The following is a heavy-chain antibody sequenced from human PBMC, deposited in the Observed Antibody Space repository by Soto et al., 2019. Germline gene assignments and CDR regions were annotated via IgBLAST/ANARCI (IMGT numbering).Heavy chain of an antibody. J-gene: IGHJ6*02. V-gene: IGHV1-69*13. CDR1: GGTFSSYA. D-gene: IGHD2-15*01. CDR2: IIPIFGTA. CDR3: ARDSDPHPTAVVAATPHYYYYYGMDV. Sequence: SVKVSCKASGGTFSSYAISWVRQAPGQGLEWMGGIIPIFGTANYAQKFQGRVTITADESTSTAYMELSSLRSEDTAVYYSARDSDPHPTAVVAATPHYYYYYGMDVWGQGTTVTVSS.